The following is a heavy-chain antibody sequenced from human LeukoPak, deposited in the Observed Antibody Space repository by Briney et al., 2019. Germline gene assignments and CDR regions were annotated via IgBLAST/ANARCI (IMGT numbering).Heavy chain of an antibody. CDR1: GFTFSSYA. CDR3: AQDGTWIQLWLPN. J-gene: IGHJ4*02. CDR2: ISNSGANT. D-gene: IGHD5-18*01. Sequence: GGSLRLSCVVSGFTFSSYAMSWVRQAPGKGLEWVSGISNSGANTYYADSVKGRFTISRDNSKNTLFLQMNGLRAEDTAVYYRAQDGTWIQLWLPNWGQGALVTVSS. V-gene: IGHV3-23*01.